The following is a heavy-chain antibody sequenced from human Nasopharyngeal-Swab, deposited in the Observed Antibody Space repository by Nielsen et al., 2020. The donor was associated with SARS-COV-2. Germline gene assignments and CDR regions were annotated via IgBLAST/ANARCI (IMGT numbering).Heavy chain of an antibody. Sequence: WIRQPPGKGLEWVSYISSSGSTIYYADSVKGRFTISRDNAENSLYLQMNSLRAEDTAVYYCARGSSSFDYWGQGTLVTVSS. CDR3: ARGSSSFDY. D-gene: IGHD6-6*01. CDR2: ISSSGSTI. V-gene: IGHV3-11*04. J-gene: IGHJ4*02.